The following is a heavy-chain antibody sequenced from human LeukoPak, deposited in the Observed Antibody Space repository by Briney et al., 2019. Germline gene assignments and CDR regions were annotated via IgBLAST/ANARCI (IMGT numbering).Heavy chain of an antibody. CDR2: ISGSGSAT. CDR3: VRNMVRGVVYFDS. CDR1: GFTFNNFF. D-gene: IGHD3-10*01. Sequence: GGSLRLSCAASGFTFNNFFMNWVRQAPGKGLEWVAAISGSGSATFYPDSVKGRFTVSRDNRENTLYLQMNSLRVEDTAVYYCVRNMVRGVVYFDSWGQGALVTVSS. J-gene: IGHJ4*02. V-gene: IGHV3-23*01.